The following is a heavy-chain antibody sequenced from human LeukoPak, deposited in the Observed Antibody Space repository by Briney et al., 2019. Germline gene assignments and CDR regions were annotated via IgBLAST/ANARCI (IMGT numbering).Heavy chain of an antibody. CDR3: ASWSGYGGFDY. Sequence: SETLSLTCTVSGGSISSYYWSWIRQPPGKGLEWIGYIYYSGSTNYNPSLKSRVTISVDTSKNQFSLELSSVTAADTAVYYCASWSGYGGFDYWGQGTLVTVSS. CDR2: IYYSGST. V-gene: IGHV4-59*01. CDR1: GGSISSYY. D-gene: IGHD3-3*01. J-gene: IGHJ4*02.